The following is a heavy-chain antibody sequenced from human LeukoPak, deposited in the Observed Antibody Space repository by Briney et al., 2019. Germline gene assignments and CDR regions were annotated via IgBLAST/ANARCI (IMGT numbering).Heavy chain of an antibody. J-gene: IGHJ4*02. CDR2: IKQDGSEK. Sequence: PGGSLRLSCAASGFTFSSYWMSWVRQAPGKGLEWVANIKQDGSEKYYVDSVKGRFTISRDNAKNSVYLQMNNLRAEDTAVYYCAKEVVYYGRSGYFRVYYFDSWGQGSLVTVS. CDR1: GFTFSSYW. V-gene: IGHV3-7*01. D-gene: IGHD3-22*01. CDR3: AKEVVYYGRSGYFRVYYFDS.